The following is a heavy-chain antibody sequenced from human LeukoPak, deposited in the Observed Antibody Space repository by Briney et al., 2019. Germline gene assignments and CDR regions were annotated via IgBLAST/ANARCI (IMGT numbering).Heavy chain of an antibody. Sequence: GGSLRLSCAASGFTFSTYTMNWVRQAPGKGLEWVSSITSSSNYIYYADSVKGRFTISRDNAKNSLYLQMNSLRAEDTAVYYCASTSCFSCPLDYWGQGTLVTVSS. CDR1: GFTFSTYT. V-gene: IGHV3-21*01. CDR2: ITSSSNYI. D-gene: IGHD2-2*01. CDR3: ASTSCFSCPLDY. J-gene: IGHJ4*02.